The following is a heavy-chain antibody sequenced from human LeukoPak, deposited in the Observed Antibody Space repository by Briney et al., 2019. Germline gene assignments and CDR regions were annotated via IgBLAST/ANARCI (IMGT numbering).Heavy chain of an antibody. CDR3: ARIDDYGDPYYFDY. CDR2: INPNSGGT. D-gene: IGHD4-17*01. V-gene: IGHV1-2*02. Sequence: ASVKVSRKASGYTFTGYYMHWVRQAPGQGLEWMGWINPNSGGTNYAQKFQGRVTMTRDTSISTAYMELSRLRSDDTAVYYCARIDDYGDPYYFDYWGQGTLVTVSS. CDR1: GYTFTGYY. J-gene: IGHJ4*02.